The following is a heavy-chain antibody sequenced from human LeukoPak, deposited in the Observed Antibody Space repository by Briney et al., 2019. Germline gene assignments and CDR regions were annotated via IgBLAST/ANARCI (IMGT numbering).Heavy chain of an antibody. CDR1: RFTFSSYA. CDR2: ISGSGGST. J-gene: IGHJ4*02. V-gene: IGHV3-23*01. Sequence: GGSLRLSCAASRFTFSSYAMSWVRQAPGKGLEWVSAISGSGGSTYYADSVKGRFTIPRDNSKNTLYLQMNSLRAEDTAVYYCAKRGGIVGATYFDYWGQGTLVTVSS. CDR3: AKRGGIVGATYFDY. D-gene: IGHD1-26*01.